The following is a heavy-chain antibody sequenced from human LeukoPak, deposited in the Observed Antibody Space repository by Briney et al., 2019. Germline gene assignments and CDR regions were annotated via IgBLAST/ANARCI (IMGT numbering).Heavy chain of an antibody. V-gene: IGHV1-18*01. CDR1: GYTFTSYG. CDR2: ISAYNGNT. CDR3: ARGQTKIVVGTLYYMDV. D-gene: IGHD2-15*01. Sequence: GASVKVSCKASGYTFTSYGISWVRQAPGQGLEWMGWISAYNGNTNYAQKLQGRVTMTTDTSTSTAYMELRSLRSDDTAVYYCARGQTKIVVGTLYYMDVWGKGTTVTVSS. J-gene: IGHJ6*03.